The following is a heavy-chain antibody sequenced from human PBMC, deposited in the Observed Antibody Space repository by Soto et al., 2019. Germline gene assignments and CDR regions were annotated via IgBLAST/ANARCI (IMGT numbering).Heavy chain of an antibody. D-gene: IGHD6-13*01. J-gene: IGHJ6*02. CDR2: ISYDGSNK. CDR3: AKDAAAHHYYYYGMDV. CDR1: GFTFSSYG. Sequence: GGSLRLSCAASGFTFSSYGMHWVRQAPGKGLEWVAVISYDGSNKYYADSVKGRFTISRDNSKNTLYLQMNSLRAEDTAVYYCAKDAAAHHYYYYGMDVRGRGTTVTVSS. V-gene: IGHV3-30*18.